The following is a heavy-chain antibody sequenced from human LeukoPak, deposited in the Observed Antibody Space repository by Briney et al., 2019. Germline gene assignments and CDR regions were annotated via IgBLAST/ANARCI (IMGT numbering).Heavy chain of an antibody. J-gene: IGHJ6*02. CDR2: IKQDGSEQ. Sequence: GGSLRLSCAASGFTFSGYWMSWVRQAPGKGLEWLANIKQDGSEQYKVDSVKGRLTISRDNAKSSLFLQMNSLRVEDTAVYYCARDDYQLGSYYYGMDVWGQGTTVTVS. CDR1: GFTFSGYW. CDR3: ARDDYQLGSYYYGMDV. D-gene: IGHD2-2*01. V-gene: IGHV3-7*01.